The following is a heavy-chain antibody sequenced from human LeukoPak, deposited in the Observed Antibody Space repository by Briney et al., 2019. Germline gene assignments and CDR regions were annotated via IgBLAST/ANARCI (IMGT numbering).Heavy chain of an antibody. CDR1: GYTFTSYG. D-gene: IGHD3-22*01. Sequence: ASVKVSCKASGYTFTSYGISWVRQAPGQGLEWMGWISAYNGNTNYAQKLQGRVTMTTDTSTSTAYMELRSLRSDDTAVYHCARARIYYDSSGSYYYMDVWGKGTTVTVSS. J-gene: IGHJ6*03. CDR2: ISAYNGNT. V-gene: IGHV1-18*01. CDR3: ARARIYYDSSGSYYYMDV.